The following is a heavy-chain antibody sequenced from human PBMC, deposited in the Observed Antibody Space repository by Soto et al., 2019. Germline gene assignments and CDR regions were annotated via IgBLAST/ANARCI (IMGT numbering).Heavy chain of an antibody. V-gene: IGHV4-34*01. Sequence: PSETLSLTCAVYGGSFSGYYWSWTRQPPGKGLEWIGEINHSGSTNYNPSLKSRVTISVDTSKNQFSLKLSSVTAADTAVYYCARGGRNYDYVRGSYRPSEGFDYWGQGTLVTVSS. CDR3: ARGGRNYDYVRGSYRPSEGFDY. CDR2: INHSGST. D-gene: IGHD3-16*02. CDR1: GGSFSGYY. J-gene: IGHJ4*02.